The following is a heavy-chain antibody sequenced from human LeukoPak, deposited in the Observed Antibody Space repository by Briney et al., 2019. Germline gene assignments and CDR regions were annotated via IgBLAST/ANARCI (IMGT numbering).Heavy chain of an antibody. V-gene: IGHV3-30*02. CDR2: IRYDGSNR. CDR1: GFTFSNYG. CDR3: APGGRISMLRGVQRDHYFDY. Sequence: PGGSLRLSCAASGFTFSNYGMHWVRQAPGKGLEWVTVIRYDGSNRYYTDSVKGRFTISRDNSKHTLYLHMNSLRAADTAVYSCAPGGRISMLRGVQRDHYFDYWGQGTLVTVSS. D-gene: IGHD3-10*01. J-gene: IGHJ4*02.